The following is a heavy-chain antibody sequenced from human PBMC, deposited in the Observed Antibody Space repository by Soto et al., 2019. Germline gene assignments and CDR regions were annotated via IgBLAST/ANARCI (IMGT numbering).Heavy chain of an antibody. J-gene: IGHJ3*02. CDR1: GFTVSSNY. Sequence: EVQLVESGGGLVQPGGSLRLSCAASGFTVSSNYMSWVRQAPGKGLEWVSVIYSGGSTYYAASVKGRFTISRHNSKNTLYLQMNSQRAEDTAAYYYAYARTPGTAVEVVPYMGPDALDILRQGTMVTFSS. V-gene: IGHV3-53*04. CDR2: IYSGGST. D-gene: IGHD3-3*01. CDR3: AYARTPGTAVEVVPYMGPDALDI.